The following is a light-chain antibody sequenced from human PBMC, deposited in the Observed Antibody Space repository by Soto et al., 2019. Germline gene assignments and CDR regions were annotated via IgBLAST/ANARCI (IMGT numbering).Light chain of an antibody. CDR3: SSYTSSNTIVV. J-gene: IGLJ1*01. CDR2: EVT. Sequence: QSLLTQPASVSGSPGQSITFSCTGTSSDIGYYNYVAWYQQHPGKAPKLIIYEVTNRPSGVSPRFSASKSGNTASLTISGLQTEDEADYYCSSYTSSNTIVVFGTGDKATVL. V-gene: IGLV2-14*03. CDR1: SSDIGYYNY.